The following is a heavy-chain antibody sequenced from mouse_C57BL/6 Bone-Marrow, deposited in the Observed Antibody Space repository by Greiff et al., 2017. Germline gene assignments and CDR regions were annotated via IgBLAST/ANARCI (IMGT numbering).Heavy chain of an antibody. Sequence: VQLQQSGAELVRPGASVKLSCTASGFNIQDDYMHWVKQRPEQGLAWIGWIAPEHGDPEYASKFQGKATITADTSSNTAYLQLSSLTSEDTAVYDCTTRSSGDWAMDYWGQGTSVTVSS. J-gene: IGHJ4*01. D-gene: IGHD3-2*02. CDR2: IAPEHGDP. CDR3: TTRSSGDWAMDY. V-gene: IGHV14-4*01. CDR1: GFNIQDDY.